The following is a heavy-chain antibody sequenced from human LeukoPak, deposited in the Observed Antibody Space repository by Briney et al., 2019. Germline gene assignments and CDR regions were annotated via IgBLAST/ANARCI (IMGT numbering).Heavy chain of an antibody. CDR2: IRADGGEK. J-gene: IGHJ4*02. V-gene: IGHV3-7*01. CDR3: ATSDSGPEN. D-gene: IGHD2-15*01. CDR1: GFTFSNYW. Sequence: EGSLRLSCATSGFTFSNYWMNWVRQAPGEGLEWVAIIRADGGEKHYVDSVRGRFTVSRDNAKNSLYLQMISLRAEDTAVYYCATSDSGPENWGQGTLVTVSS.